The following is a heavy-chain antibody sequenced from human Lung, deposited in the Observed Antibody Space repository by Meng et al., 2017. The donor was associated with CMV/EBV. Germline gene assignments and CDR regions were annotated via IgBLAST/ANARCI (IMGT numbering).Heavy chain of an antibody. D-gene: IGHD5-12*01. CDR1: GGSISGYY. CDR3: ARATGGNGLVAYYYYGLDV. V-gene: IGHV4-59*01. CDR2: IYYTGST. Sequence: GSLRLSCAVSGGSISGYYWSWIRQPPGKGLEWIGYIYYTGSTNYNPSLKSRVTISLDTSKNQFSLKLRSVTAADTAVYYCARATGGNGLVAYYYYGLDVWGQGTTVTFSS. J-gene: IGHJ6*02.